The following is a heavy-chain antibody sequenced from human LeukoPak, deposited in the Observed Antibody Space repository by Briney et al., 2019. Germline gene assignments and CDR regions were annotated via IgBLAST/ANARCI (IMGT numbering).Heavy chain of an antibody. J-gene: IGHJ4*02. CDR2: IDYSGGET. CDR1: GFTLSSYE. Sequence: GGSLRLSCTASGFTLSSYEMSWIRQAPGKGLEWVSSIDYSGGETHYADSVKGRFTISRDNTKNSLYLQMSSLRTEDTAFYFCAKEAIEAAALDYWGQGTLVTVSS. CDR3: AKEAIEAAALDY. D-gene: IGHD6-13*01. V-gene: IGHV3-23*01.